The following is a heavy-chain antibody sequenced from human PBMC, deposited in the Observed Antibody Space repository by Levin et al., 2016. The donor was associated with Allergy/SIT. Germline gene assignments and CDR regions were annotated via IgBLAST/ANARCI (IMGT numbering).Heavy chain of an antibody. J-gene: IGHJ4*02. V-gene: IGHV4-59*08. CDR3: ASDTMVRGVISYYFDY. CDR2: IYYSGST. D-gene: IGHD3-10*01. Sequence: PGKGLEWIGYIYYSGSTNYNPSLKSRVTISVDTSKNQFSLKLSSVTAADTAVYYCASDTMVRGVISYYFDYWGQGTLVTVSS.